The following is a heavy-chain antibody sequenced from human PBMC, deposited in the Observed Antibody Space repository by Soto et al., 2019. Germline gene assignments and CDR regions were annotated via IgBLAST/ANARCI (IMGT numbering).Heavy chain of an antibody. J-gene: IGHJ3*02. Sequence: GGSLRLSCAASGFTFSSYGMHWVRQAPGKGLEWVAVIWYDGSNKNYADSVKGRFTISRDNSKNTLYLQMNRLRAEDTAVYYCARGGVLRFLEWLLPNAFDIWGQGTMVTVSS. V-gene: IGHV3-33*01. CDR1: GFTFSSYG. CDR2: IWYDGSNK. CDR3: ARGGVLRFLEWLLPNAFDI. D-gene: IGHD3-3*01.